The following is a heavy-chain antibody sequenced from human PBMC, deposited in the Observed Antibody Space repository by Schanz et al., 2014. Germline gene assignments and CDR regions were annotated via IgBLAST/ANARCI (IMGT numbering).Heavy chain of an antibody. CDR2: IGGSGDST. D-gene: IGHD3-3*01. V-gene: IGHV3-23*01. CDR1: GFTFRSYA. J-gene: IGHJ4*02. CDR3: ARDLLVSHYDFWSGNDY. Sequence: EVQLLESGGGLVQPGGSLRLSCIGSGFTFRSYALGWVRQAPGKGLEWVSGIGGSGDSTHYADSVKGRFIISRDNSKNTLYLQMNSLRADDTAVYYCARDLLVSHYDFWSGNDYWGQGTLVTVSS.